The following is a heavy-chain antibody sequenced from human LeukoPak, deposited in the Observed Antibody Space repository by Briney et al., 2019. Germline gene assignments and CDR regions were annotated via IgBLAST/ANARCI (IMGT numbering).Heavy chain of an antibody. CDR1: GFILSNHW. Sequence: GGSLRLSCAASGFILSNHWMTWVRQAPGKGPEWVANMNKDGSEKYYVDSVKGRFTISRDTAKNSLYLQMNSMRAEDTAIYYCAKDRRLPWDYFDSWGQGTLVTVSS. V-gene: IGHV3-7*03. J-gene: IGHJ4*02. CDR3: AKDRRLPWDYFDS. CDR2: MNKDGSEK. D-gene: IGHD5-12*01.